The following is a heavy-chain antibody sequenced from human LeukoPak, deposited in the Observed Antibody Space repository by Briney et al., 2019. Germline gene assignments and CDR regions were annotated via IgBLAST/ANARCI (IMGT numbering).Heavy chain of an antibody. V-gene: IGHV4-59*12. Sequence: PSETLSLTCTVSGGSISSYYWSWIRQPPGKGLEWIGYIYYSGSTYYNPSLKSRVTISVDTSKNQFSLTLTSVTAADTAVYHCARTYCSGGDCFFSDIWGQGTMVTVSS. CDR3: ARTYCSGGDCFFSDI. J-gene: IGHJ3*02. CDR2: IYYSGST. CDR1: GGSISSYY. D-gene: IGHD2-21*02.